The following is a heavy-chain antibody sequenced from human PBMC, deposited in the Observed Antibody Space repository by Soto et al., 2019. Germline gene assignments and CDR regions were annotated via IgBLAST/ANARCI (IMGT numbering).Heavy chain of an antibody. D-gene: IGHD2-15*01. CDR1: GFTFSNAW. CDR3: TTGYCSGGSCYSYYYYYGMDV. J-gene: IGHJ6*02. CDR2: IKSKTDGGTT. Sequence: EVQLVESGGGLVKPGGSLRLSCAASGFTFSNAWMNWVRQAPGKGLEWVGRIKSKTDGGTTDYAAPVKGRFTISRDDSKNTLYLQMNSLKTEDTAVYYCTTGYCSGGSCYSYYYYYGMDVWGQGTTVTVSS. V-gene: IGHV3-15*07.